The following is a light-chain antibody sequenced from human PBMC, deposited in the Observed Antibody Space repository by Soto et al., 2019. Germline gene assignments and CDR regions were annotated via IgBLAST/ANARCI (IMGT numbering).Light chain of an antibody. V-gene: IGKV3-20*01. Sequence: EIVLTQSPGTLSLSPGKRVTLSCRASQSISSTYLAWYQQKPGQAPRLLIYGASSRATGIPDRFSGSGSGTDFTLTISRLEPEDVAVYYCQQYDSPPRTFGQGTKVEVQ. CDR3: QQYDSPPRT. J-gene: IGKJ1*01. CDR2: GAS. CDR1: QSISSTY.